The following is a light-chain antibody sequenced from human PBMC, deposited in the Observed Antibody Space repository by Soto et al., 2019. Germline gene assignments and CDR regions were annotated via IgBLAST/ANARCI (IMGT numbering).Light chain of an antibody. CDR2: AAS. V-gene: IGKV1-39*01. CDR3: QQGYRTPCT. J-gene: IGKJ5*01. CDR1: QSIRTY. Sequence: DIQMTQAPSSLSASVGARVTITCRASQSIRTYLNWYQQKPGKAPKLLIYAASSLQSGVPSRFGGSGSGTDFTLTISRLQREDFPTYYCQQGYRTPCTFGQGTRLDIK.